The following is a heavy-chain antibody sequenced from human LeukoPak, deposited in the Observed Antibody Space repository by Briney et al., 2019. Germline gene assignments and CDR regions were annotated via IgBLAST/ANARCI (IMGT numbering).Heavy chain of an antibody. CDR1: GGSISSYY. CDR3: ARELGALDY. V-gene: IGHV4-59*01. J-gene: IGHJ4*02. Sequence: PSETLSLTCTVSGGSISSYYWSWIRQPPGKGLEWIGYIYYSGSTNYNPSLKSRVTISVDTSKNQFSLTLSSVTAADTAVYYCARELGALDYWGQGTLVTVSS. D-gene: IGHD1-26*01. CDR2: IYYSGST.